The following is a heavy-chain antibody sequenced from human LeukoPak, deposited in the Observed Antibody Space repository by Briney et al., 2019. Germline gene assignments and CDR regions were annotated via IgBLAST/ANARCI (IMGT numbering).Heavy chain of an antibody. J-gene: IGHJ6*02. Sequence: GESLKISCKGSGYYFTSHWIGWVRQVPGKGLDWVGIIYPGDSDTRYNPSVQGQVTISVDKSISTAYLQWSSLKASDTAMYYCARHGAVTSSPHYNMDVWGQGTTVTVS. D-gene: IGHD4-17*01. CDR2: IYPGDSDT. V-gene: IGHV5-51*01. CDR3: ARHGAVTSSPHYNMDV. CDR1: GYYFTSHW.